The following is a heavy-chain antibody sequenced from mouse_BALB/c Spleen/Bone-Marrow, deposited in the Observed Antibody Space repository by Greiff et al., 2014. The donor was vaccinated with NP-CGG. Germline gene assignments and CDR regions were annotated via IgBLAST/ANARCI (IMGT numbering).Heavy chain of an antibody. D-gene: IGHD1-1*01. Sequence: EVQLQESGPELVKPGASVKMSCKASGYTFTSYVIHWVKQKPGQGLEWIGYINPYNDGTKYNEKFKGKATLTSDKSSSKAYMELSSLTSEDSAVYYCARGGYYGTSLYWYFDVWGAGTTVTVSS. J-gene: IGHJ1*01. CDR1: GYTFTSYV. CDR3: ARGGYYGTSLYWYFDV. CDR2: INPYNDGT. V-gene: IGHV1-14*01.